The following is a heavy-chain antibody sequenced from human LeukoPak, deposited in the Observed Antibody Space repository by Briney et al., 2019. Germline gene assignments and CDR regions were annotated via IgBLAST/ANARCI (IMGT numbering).Heavy chain of an antibody. J-gene: IGHJ5*02. CDR2: IKQDGSEK. V-gene: IGHV3-7*01. CDR3: ARDDFWGNYDFWSGYMIGNWFDP. Sequence: GGSLRLSCAASGFTFSSYWMSWVRQAPGKGLEWVANIKQDGSEKYYVDSVKGRFTISRDNAKNSLYLQMNSLRAEDTAVYYCARDDFWGNYDFWSGYMIGNWFDPWGQGTLVTVSS. D-gene: IGHD3-3*01. CDR1: GFTFSSYW.